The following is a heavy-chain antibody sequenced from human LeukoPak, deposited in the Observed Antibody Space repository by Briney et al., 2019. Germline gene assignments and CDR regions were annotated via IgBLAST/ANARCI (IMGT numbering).Heavy chain of an antibody. J-gene: IGHJ4*02. CDR2: ISSSSTYI. Sequence: PGGSLRLYCAASGFTFSSYSMSWVRQAPGKGLEWVSSISSSSTYIYYADSLKGRFTISRDNAKNSLYLQMNSLRAEDTAVYYCARTGYSGYDYPFDYWGQGTLVTVSS. D-gene: IGHD5-12*01. CDR3: ARTGYSGYDYPFDY. V-gene: IGHV3-21*01. CDR1: GFTFSSYS.